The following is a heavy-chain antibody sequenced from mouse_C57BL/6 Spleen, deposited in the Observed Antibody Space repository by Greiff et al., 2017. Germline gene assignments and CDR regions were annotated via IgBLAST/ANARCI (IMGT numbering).Heavy chain of an antibody. Sequence: VQLQQSGAGLVRPGASVTLSCKASGYTFTDYEMHWVKQTPVHGLEWVGAIDPETGGNASNQKFKGKAILTADNSSSTAYMELRSLTSEDSAVYYCTRSKYSYYDAMDYWGQGTSVTVSS. J-gene: IGHJ4*01. CDR2: IDPETGGN. V-gene: IGHV1-15*01. D-gene: IGHD2-12*01. CDR1: GYTFTDYE. CDR3: TRSKYSYYDAMDY.